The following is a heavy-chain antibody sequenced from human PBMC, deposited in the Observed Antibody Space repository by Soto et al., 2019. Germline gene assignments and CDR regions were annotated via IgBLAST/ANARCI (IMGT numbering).Heavy chain of an antibody. V-gene: IGHV3-21*04. CDR2: ISSSSSYI. CDR3: AKDKIKVSGRRGVEYFQH. D-gene: IGHD2-15*01. CDR1: GFTFSSYS. J-gene: IGHJ1*01. Sequence: GGSLRLSCAASGFTFSSYSMNWVRQAPGKGLEWVSSISSSSSYIYYADSVKGRFTISRDNAKTSLYLQMNSLRAEDTAIYYCAKDKIKVSGRRGVEYFQHWGLGTLVTVSS.